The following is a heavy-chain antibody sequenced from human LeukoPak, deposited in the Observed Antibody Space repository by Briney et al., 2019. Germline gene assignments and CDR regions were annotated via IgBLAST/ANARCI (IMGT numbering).Heavy chain of an antibody. CDR1: GCTFRSYS. J-gene: IGHJ4*02. CDR3: ARTGRYCSGGNCYGGYYFDY. D-gene: IGHD2-15*01. CDR2: ISSSGGTT. Sequence: GGSVRLSCAASGCTFRSYSVRGVRQAPGKGLEWVSAISSSGGTTYYADSVKGRFTISRDNSKNTLYLQMNSLRAEDTAVYYCARTGRYCSGGNCYGGYYFDYWGQGTLVTVSS. V-gene: IGHV3-23*01.